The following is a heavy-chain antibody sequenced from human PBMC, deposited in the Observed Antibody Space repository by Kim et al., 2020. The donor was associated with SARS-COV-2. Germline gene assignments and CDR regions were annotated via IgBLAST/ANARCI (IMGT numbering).Heavy chain of an antibody. Sequence: GGSLRLSCAASGFTFSSYDMHWVRQATGKGLEWVSAIGTAGDTYYPGSVKGRFTISRENAKNSLYLQMNSLRAGDTAVYYCARAGRYSYMAHDAVDIWGQGTMVTVSS. CDR1: GFTFSSYD. V-gene: IGHV3-13*01. CDR3: ARAGRYSYMAHDAVDI. CDR2: IGTAGDT. D-gene: IGHD5-18*01. J-gene: IGHJ3*02.